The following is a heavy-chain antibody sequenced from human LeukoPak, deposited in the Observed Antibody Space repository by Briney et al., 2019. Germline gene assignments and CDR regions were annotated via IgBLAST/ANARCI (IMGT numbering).Heavy chain of an antibody. J-gene: IGHJ4*02. V-gene: IGHV3-48*03. Sequence: GGSLRLSCAASGFTLSTYWMNWVRQAPGKGLEWVSYISSSGSTIYYADSVKGRFTISRDNAKNSLYLQMNSLRAEDTAVYYCARLMTLRYFDFFDYWGQGTLVTVSS. CDR2: ISSSGSTI. D-gene: IGHD3-9*01. CDR1: GFTLSTYW. CDR3: ARLMTLRYFDFFDY.